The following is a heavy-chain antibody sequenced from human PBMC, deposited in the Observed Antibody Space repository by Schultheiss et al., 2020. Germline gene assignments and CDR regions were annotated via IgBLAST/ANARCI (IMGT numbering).Heavy chain of an antibody. D-gene: IGHD2-15*01. J-gene: IGHJ6*02. Sequence: ASVKVSCKASGYTFTSYYMHWVRQAPGQGLEWMGIINPSGGSTSYAQKFQGRVTMTEDTSTDTAYMELSSLRSEDTAVYYCATPLGYCSGGSCYSGDPSGPIYYYYGMDVWGQGTTVTVS. CDR1: GYTFTSYY. CDR2: INPSGGST. V-gene: IGHV1-46*01. CDR3: ATPLGYCSGGSCYSGDPSGPIYYYYGMDV.